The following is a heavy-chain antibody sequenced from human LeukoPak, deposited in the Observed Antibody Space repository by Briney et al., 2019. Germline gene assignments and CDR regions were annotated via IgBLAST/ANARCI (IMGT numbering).Heavy chain of an antibody. CDR3: VRDRPHNCFDP. CDR1: EFTFSAHW. D-gene: IGHD6-6*01. J-gene: IGHJ5*02. V-gene: IGHV3-74*01. CDR2: IDNDGTNT. Sequence: GGSLSLSCAASEFTFSAHWMHWVRQVPGKGLVYIAYIDNDGTNTNYADSVKGRFAISRDNAKNTLYLQMNSLRVEDTAVYYCVRDRPHNCFDPWGQGTLVTVSS.